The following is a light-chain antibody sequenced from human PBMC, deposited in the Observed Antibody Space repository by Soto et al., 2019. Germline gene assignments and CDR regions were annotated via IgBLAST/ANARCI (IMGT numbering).Light chain of an antibody. V-gene: IGKV1-5*03. CDR2: KAS. CDR1: QSISDW. CDR3: QQYNSYSPIT. J-gene: IGKJ3*01. Sequence: DIQMTQSPSTLSASVGDRVIIICRASQSISDWLAWYQQKPGKAPKLLIYKASRLETGVPSRFRGSGSGTDFTLTISSLQPDDFATYYCQQYNSYSPITFGPGTKLDVK.